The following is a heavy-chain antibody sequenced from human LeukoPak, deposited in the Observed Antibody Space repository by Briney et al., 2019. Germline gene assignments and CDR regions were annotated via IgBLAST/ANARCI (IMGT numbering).Heavy chain of an antibody. CDR3: AGTGYYFHY. CDR1: SGSISDDD. CDR2: VYTSGST. D-gene: IGHD7-27*01. V-gene: IGHV4-4*07. Sequence: SETLSLTCTVPSGSISDDDWSWIRQPAGKGLEWIGRVYTSGSTNYNPSLKSRVTMSADTSKNQFSLKLSSVTAADTAVYYCAGTGYYFHYWGQGTLVTVSS. J-gene: IGHJ4*02.